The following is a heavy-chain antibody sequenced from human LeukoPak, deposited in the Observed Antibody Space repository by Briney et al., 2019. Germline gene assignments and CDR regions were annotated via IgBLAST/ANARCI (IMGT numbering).Heavy chain of an antibody. CDR2: ISGGGGST. D-gene: IGHD3-22*01. Sequence: GGSLRLSCAASGFTFSSYAMSWVRQAPGKGLEWVSGISGGGGSTYYADSVKGRLTISRDNSKNTLSLQMNGLRADDTAIYYCAKTMDYFDSSGYYYFQDWGQGTLVTVSS. J-gene: IGHJ1*01. CDR1: GFTFSSYA. V-gene: IGHV3-23*01. CDR3: AKTMDYFDSSGYYYFQD.